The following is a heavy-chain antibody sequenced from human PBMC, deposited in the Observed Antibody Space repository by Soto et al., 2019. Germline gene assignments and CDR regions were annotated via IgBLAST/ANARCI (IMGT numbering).Heavy chain of an antibody. CDR1: GFTFSDYY. CDR3: ARERQMYYDFWSGYSYYFDY. Sequence: GGSLRLSCAASGFTFSDYYMNWIRQAPGKGLEWVASIKPDGTEKYYVDSVKGRFTISRDNAEDSLYLQMNTLRAEDTAVYYCARERQMYYDFWSGYSYYFDYWGQGTLVTVSS. D-gene: IGHD3-3*01. CDR2: IKPDGTEK. J-gene: IGHJ4*02. V-gene: IGHV3-7*03.